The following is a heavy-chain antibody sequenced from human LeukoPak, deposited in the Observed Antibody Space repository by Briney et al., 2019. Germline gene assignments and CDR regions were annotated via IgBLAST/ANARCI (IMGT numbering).Heavy chain of an antibody. V-gene: IGHV3-15*01. CDR3: GGRRV. Sequence: GGSLRLSCTASGFSFRSAWMSWARQAPGKGLEWVGRVRSKSDAGTMDYAAHVEGRFTISRDDSKNMVFLDMNSLKSEDTGVYYCGGRRVWGNGTVVTVSS. CDR2: VRSKSDAGTM. J-gene: IGHJ3*01. CDR1: GFSFRSAW. D-gene: IGHD3-16*01.